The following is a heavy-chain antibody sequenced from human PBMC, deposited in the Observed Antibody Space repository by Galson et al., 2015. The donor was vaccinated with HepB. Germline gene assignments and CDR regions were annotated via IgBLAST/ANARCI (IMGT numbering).Heavy chain of an antibody. Sequence: SLRLSCAASGFTFSSYAMHWVRQAPGKGLEWVAVISYDGSNKYYADSVKGRFTISRDNSKNTLYLQMNSLRAEDTAVYYCARDPGYSSSWMYWGQGTLVTVSS. D-gene: IGHD6-13*01. CDR2: ISYDGSNK. J-gene: IGHJ4*02. CDR1: GFTFSSYA. CDR3: ARDPGYSSSWMY. V-gene: IGHV3-30*04.